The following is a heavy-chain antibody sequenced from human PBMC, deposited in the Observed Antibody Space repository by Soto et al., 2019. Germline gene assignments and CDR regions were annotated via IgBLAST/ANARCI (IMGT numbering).Heavy chain of an antibody. V-gene: IGHV3-33*01. J-gene: IGHJ4*02. CDR2: IWNDGVNK. CDR3: ARDATPLYQPLSPHANFDY. CDR1: GFTFSSYG. Sequence: GGSLRLSCAASGFTFSSYGMHWVRQAPGKGLEWVAVIWNDGVNKYYADSVKGRFTISRDNSKNTLYLQMNRLTAEDTAVYHCARDATPLYQPLSPHANFDYWGQGILVTVSS. D-gene: IGHD2-2*01.